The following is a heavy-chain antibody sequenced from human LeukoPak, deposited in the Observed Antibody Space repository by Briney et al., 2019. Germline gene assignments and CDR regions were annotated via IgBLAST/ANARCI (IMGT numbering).Heavy chain of an antibody. D-gene: IGHD6-13*01. J-gene: IGHJ4*02. CDR3: ARPIAAAGTEGGY. CDR1: GFTLSSYS. V-gene: IGHV3-21*01. Sequence: GGSLRLSCAASGFTLSSYSMNCGRQAPGEGLEWVSSISSSSSHIYYADSVKGRFTISRDNAKNSLYLQMNSLRAEDTAVYYCARPIAAAGTEGGYWGQGTLVTVSS. CDR2: ISSSSSHI.